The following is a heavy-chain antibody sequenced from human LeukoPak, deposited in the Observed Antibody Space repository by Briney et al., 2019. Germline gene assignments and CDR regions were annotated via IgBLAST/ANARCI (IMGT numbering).Heavy chain of an antibody. J-gene: IGHJ4*02. D-gene: IGHD4/OR15-4a*01. Sequence: PGGSLRLSCAVSGFTFSTYAMTWVRQAPGKGLEWVSLISGTGGSIYYADSVKGRFTISRDNSKNTLYLQMNSLRAEDTAVYYCARRAGAYSHPYDYWGQGTLVTVSS. CDR3: ARRAGAYSHPYDY. V-gene: IGHV3-23*01. CDR1: GFTFSTYA. CDR2: ISGTGGSI.